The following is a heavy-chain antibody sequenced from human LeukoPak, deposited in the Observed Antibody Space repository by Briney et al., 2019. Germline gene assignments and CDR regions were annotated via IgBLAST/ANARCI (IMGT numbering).Heavy chain of an antibody. D-gene: IGHD5-24*01. CDR1: GGSFSGYY. J-gene: IGHJ5*02. CDR2: INHSGST. CDR3: ARLVGWLQFLDWFDP. Sequence: SETLSLTCAVYGGSFSGYYWSWIRQPPGKGLEWIGEINHSGSTNYNPSLKSRVTISVDTSKNQFSLKLSSVTAADTAVYYCARLVGWLQFLDWFDPWGQGTLVTVSS. V-gene: IGHV4-34*01.